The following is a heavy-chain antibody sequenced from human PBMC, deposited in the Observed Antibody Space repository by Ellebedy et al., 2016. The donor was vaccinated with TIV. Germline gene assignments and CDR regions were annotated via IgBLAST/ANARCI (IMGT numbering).Heavy chain of an antibody. J-gene: IGHJ4*02. CDR2: IIPIFGTA. D-gene: IGHD3-10*01. CDR1: GGTFSSYA. CDR3: ARGPAYYYGSGSYYFY. V-gene: IGHV1-69*13. Sequence: SVKVSXKASGGTFSSYAISWVRQAPGQGLEWMGGIIPIFGTANYAQKFQGRVTITADESTSTAYMELSSLRSEDTAVYYCARGPAYYYGSGSYYFYWGQGTLVTVSS.